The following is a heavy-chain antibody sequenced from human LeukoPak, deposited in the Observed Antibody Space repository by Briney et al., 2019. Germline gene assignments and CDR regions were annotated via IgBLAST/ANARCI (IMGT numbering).Heavy chain of an antibody. CDR3: ARHKGGSLTFDY. J-gene: IGHJ4*02. D-gene: IGHD1-26*01. CDR2: IFYDGST. V-gene: IGHV4-59*08. Sequence: SETLSLTCTVSGGSISNHYWSWIRQPPGKGLEWIGYIFYDGSTNYNSSLKSRVTISVGTSKTQFSLKLSSVTAAHTAVYYCARHKGGSLTFDYWGQGTLVTVSS. CDR1: GGSISNHY.